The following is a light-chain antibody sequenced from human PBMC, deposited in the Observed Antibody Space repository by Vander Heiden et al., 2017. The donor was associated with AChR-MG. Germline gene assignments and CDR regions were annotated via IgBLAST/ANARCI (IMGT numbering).Light chain of an antibody. CDR1: QSIIRS. CDR2: GAS. V-gene: IGKV1-39*01. J-gene: IGKJ1*01. Sequence: DIQMTQSPSPLSASVGDRVTITCRTSQSIIRSLNWYQQKSGKAPKLLIFGASSLQGGVPSRFSGSGSGTEFTLTISSLQPEDVATYYCQQTDNFPATFGQGTKVDIK. CDR3: QQTDNFPAT.